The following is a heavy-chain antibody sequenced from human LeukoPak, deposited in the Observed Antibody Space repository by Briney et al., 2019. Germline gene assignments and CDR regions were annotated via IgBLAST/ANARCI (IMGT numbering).Heavy chain of an antibody. Sequence: GGSLRLSCAASGFTFSSYSMNWVRQAPGKGLEWVSSISSGSSYIYYADSVKGRFTISRDNAKNSLYLQMNSLRAEDTAVYYCARGRVVRASSAFDIWGQGTMVTVSS. CDR3: ARGRVVRASSAFDI. D-gene: IGHD4-23*01. J-gene: IGHJ3*02. CDR2: ISSGSSYI. V-gene: IGHV3-21*01. CDR1: GFTFSSYS.